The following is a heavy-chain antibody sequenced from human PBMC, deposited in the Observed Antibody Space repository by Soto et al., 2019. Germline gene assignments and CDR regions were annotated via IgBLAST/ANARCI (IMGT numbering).Heavy chain of an antibody. V-gene: IGHV4-4*02. D-gene: IGHD2-15*01. CDR2: IYHSGAT. CDR1: GGSISSSNW. Sequence: QVQLQESGPGLVRPSGTLALTCAVSGGSISSSNWWNWVRQPPGQGLEWIGEIYHSGATNYNPSLTRRVPISVDKSKNQFSLKLSSVTAAETAVYYCARAVGYCSGGSCHGLDYWGQGTLVSVSS. J-gene: IGHJ4*02. CDR3: ARAVGYCSGGSCHGLDY.